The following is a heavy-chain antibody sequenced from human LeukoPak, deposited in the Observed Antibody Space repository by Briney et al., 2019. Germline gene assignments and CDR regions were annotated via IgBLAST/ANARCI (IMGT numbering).Heavy chain of an antibody. CDR3: AKDMKALCGGDCSPDY. J-gene: IGHJ4*02. CDR2: ISWNSGSI. Sequence: GRSLGLSCAASGFTFDDYAMHWVRQAPGKGLEWDSGISWNSGSIGYADSVKGRFTISRDNAKNSLYLQMNSLRAEDTALYYCAKDMKALCGGDCSPDYWGQGTLVTVSS. D-gene: IGHD2-21*02. CDR1: GFTFDDYA. V-gene: IGHV3-9*01.